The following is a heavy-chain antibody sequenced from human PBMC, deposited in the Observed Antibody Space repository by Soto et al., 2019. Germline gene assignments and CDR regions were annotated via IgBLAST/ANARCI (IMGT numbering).Heavy chain of an antibody. CDR3: AKASIAAAGYPDYYYGMDV. Sequence: WGSLRPSCPASGFTFSSYAMSWGRQAPGKGLEWVSAISGSGGSTCYADSVKGRFTISRDNSKNTLYLQMNSLRAEDTAVYYCAKASIAAAGYPDYYYGMDVWGQGTTVTVSS. V-gene: IGHV3-23*01. D-gene: IGHD6-13*01. CDR2: ISGSGGST. J-gene: IGHJ6*02. CDR1: GFTFSSYA.